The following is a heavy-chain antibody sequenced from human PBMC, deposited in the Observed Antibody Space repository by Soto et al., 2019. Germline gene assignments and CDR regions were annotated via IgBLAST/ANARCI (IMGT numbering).Heavy chain of an antibody. Sequence: PGGSLRLSCATSGFTFSNFVMNWVRQAPGKGLEWVSTIGTAFDTYYADSVKGRFTISRDNSKATLFLRMTGLGAEDTAIYYCAKEDNADMCFEHWGQGTLVTVSS. D-gene: IGHD1-20*01. CDR3: AKEDNADMCFEH. CDR1: GFTFSNFV. CDR2: IGTAFDT. J-gene: IGHJ4*02. V-gene: IGHV3-23*01.